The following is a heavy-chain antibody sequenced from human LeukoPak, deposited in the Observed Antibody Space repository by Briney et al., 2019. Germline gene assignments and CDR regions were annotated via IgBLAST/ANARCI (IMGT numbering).Heavy chain of an antibody. CDR2: IYSGGST. CDR3: ARAPPVYYDSSGYSY. CDR1: GFTVGSNY. Sequence: GGSLRLSCAASGFTVGSNYMSWVRQAPGKGLEWVSVIYSGGSTYYADSVKGRFTISRDNSKNTLYLQMNSLRAEDTAVYYCARAPPVYYDSSGYSYWGQGTLVTVSS. D-gene: IGHD3-22*01. J-gene: IGHJ4*02. V-gene: IGHV3-66*01.